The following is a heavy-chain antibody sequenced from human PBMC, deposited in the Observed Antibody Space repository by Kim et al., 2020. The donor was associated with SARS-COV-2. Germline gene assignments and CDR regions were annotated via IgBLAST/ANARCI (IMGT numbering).Heavy chain of an antibody. V-gene: IGHV4-59*01. CDR3: ARDVGYCSGGSGYSNTD. D-gene: IGHD2-15*01. Sequence: LKSRVTISVDTSKNQFSLKLSSMTAADTAVYYCARDVGYCSGGSGYSNTDWGQGTLVTVSS. J-gene: IGHJ4*02.